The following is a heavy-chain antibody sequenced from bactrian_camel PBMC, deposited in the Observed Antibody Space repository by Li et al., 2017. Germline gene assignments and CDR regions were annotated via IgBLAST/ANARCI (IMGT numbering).Heavy chain of an antibody. CDR1: GFTFSAYW. V-gene: IGHV3S1*01. CDR3: AADRSGYCVSYDY. D-gene: IGHD2*01. J-gene: IGHJ4*01. Sequence: HVQLVESGGDSVEAGGSLRLSCAASGFTFSAYWMYWVRQAPGKGLEWVSIIDGGDYSTYYGDSVKGRFAISRDNAKNTLYLQMNSLKPEDTAVYYCAADRSGYCVSYDYWGHGTQVTVS. CDR2: IDGGDYST.